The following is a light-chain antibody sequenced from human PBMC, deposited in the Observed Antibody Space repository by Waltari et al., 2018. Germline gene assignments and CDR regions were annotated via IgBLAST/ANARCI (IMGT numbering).Light chain of an antibody. CDR1: LAISNN. CDR3: QQYNTYPYT. J-gene: IGKJ2*01. CDR2: GAF. Sequence: DIQMTQSPSSLSASVGDTVTITCRASLAISNNVAWVQQKPGRGPKSLINGAFILQSGVPSRFSGSGSDTDFTLTISSLQPEDFSTYYCQQYNTYPYTFGQGTQLEI. V-gene: IGKV1-16*01.